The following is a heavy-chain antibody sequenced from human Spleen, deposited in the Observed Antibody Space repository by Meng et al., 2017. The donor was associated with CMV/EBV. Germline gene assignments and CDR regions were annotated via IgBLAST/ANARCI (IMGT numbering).Heavy chain of an antibody. Sequence: SGDSVTSYWLGWVRKMPGKGLEWMGIIYPGDSDTRYSPSFQGQVTISADKSISTAYLQWSSLKASDTAMYYCARGDGLEWLVPFDYWGQGTLVTVSS. CDR1: GDSVTSYW. J-gene: IGHJ4*02. D-gene: IGHD6-19*01. V-gene: IGHV5-51*01. CDR2: IYPGDSDT. CDR3: ARGDGLEWLVPFDY.